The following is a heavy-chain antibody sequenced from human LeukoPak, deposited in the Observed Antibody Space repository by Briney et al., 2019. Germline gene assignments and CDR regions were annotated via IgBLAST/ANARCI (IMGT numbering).Heavy chain of an antibody. CDR3: ARVQGYYDILYYFDY. Sequence: PGGSLRLSCAASGFTFSSYAMSWVRQAPGKGLEWVSSISGSSSYIYYADSVKGRFSISRDNAKNSLYLQMNSLRAEDTAVYYCARVQGYYDILYYFDYWGQGTLVTVSS. CDR2: ISGSSSYI. D-gene: IGHD3-9*01. CDR1: GFTFSSYA. V-gene: IGHV3-21*04. J-gene: IGHJ4*02.